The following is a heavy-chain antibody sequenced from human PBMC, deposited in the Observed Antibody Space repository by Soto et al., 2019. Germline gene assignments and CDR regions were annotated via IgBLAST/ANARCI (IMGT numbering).Heavy chain of an antibody. J-gene: IGHJ4*02. Sequence: EASVKVSCKASGGTFSSYAISWVRQAPGQGLEWMGGIIPIFGTVNYAQKFQGRVTITADESTSTAYMELSSLRSEDTAVYYCARAPYYYDSTLGAFDYWGQGTLVTVSS. V-gene: IGHV1-69*13. CDR2: IIPIFGTV. CDR1: GGTFSSYA. CDR3: ARAPYYYDSTLGAFDY. D-gene: IGHD3-22*01.